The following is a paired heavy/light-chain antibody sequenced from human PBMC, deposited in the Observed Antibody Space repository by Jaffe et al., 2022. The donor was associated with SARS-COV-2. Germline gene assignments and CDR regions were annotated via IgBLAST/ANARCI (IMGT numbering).Heavy chain of an antibody. V-gene: IGHV3-7*03. CDR2: IHQDGSAK. D-gene: IGHD6-13*01. CDR1: GFTFSSYW. CDR3: ASPPWYTFDI. Sequence: EVQLVESGGGLVQPGGSLRLSCAASGFTFSSYWMSWVRQAPGKGLEWVATIHQDGSAKHYVDSVKGRFTISRDNAKNSLHLQMNSLRAEDTALYYCASPPWYTFDIWGQGTMVTVSS. J-gene: IGHJ3*02.
Light chain of an antibody. J-gene: IGKJ4*01. CDR2: RVS. V-gene: IGKV2-30*02. CDR1: QSLVHSDGNTY. CDR3: MQGSHWPLT. Sequence: DVVMTQSPLSLPVTLGQPASISCRSSQSLVHSDGNTYLSWFQQRPGQSPRRLIYRVSNRDSGVPDRFSGSGSGTDFTLKISRVEAEDVGVYYCMQGSHWPLTFGGGTKVEIK.